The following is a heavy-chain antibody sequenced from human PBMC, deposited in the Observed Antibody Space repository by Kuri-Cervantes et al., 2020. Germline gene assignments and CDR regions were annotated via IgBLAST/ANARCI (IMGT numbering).Heavy chain of an antibody. CDR1: GFTVSSNY. Sequence: GESLKISCAASGFTVSSNYMSWVRQAPGKGLEWVSVIYSGGSTYYADSVKGRFTIFRDNSKNTLYLQMNSLRVEDTAVYYCARDYYGSGNLAGMDVWGQGTTVTVSS. V-gene: IGHV3-66*01. CDR3: ARDYYGSGNLAGMDV. D-gene: IGHD3-10*01. J-gene: IGHJ6*02. CDR2: IYSGGST.